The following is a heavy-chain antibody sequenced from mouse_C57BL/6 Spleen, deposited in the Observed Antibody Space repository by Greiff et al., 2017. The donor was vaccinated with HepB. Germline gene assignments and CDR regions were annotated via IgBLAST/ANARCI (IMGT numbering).Heavy chain of an antibody. J-gene: IGHJ1*03. Sequence: VQLVESGPGLVQPSQSLSITCTVSGFSLTSYGVHWVRQSPGKGLEWLGVIWSGGSTDYNAAFISRLSISKDNSKSQVFFKMNSLQADDTAIYYCAREVSVWYFDVWGTGTTVTVSS. CDR3: AREVSVWYFDV. CDR2: IWSGGST. CDR1: GFSLTSYG. V-gene: IGHV2-2*01.